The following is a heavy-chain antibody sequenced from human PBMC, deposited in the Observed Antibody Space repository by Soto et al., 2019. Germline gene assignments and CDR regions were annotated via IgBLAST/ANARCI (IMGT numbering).Heavy chain of an antibody. CDR3: ARYATVTTNRGWFDP. CDR2: IIPIFGTA. D-gene: IGHD4-17*01. V-gene: IGHV1-69*13. Sequence: GASVKVSCKASGGTFSSYAISWVRQAPGQGLEWMGGIIPIFGTANYAQKFQGRVTITADESTSTAYMELSSLRSEDTAVYYCARYATVTTNRGWFDPWGQGTLVTVSS. CDR1: GGTFSSYA. J-gene: IGHJ5*02.